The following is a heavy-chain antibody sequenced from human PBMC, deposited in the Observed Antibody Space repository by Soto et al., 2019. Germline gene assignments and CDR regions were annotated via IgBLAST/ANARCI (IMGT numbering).Heavy chain of an antibody. CDR2: MNPNSANT. CDR1: GYTFTSYD. J-gene: IGHJ6*02. CDR3: ARAGVRGMDV. D-gene: IGHD3-10*01. V-gene: IGHV1-8*01. Sequence: QVQLVQSGAEVKKPGASVKVSCKASGYTFTSYDINWVRQATGQGLEWRGWMNPNSANTGYAPKFQGRVTMTRNTSTSTAYMELSRLRSEDLAVYYCARAGVRGMDVWCPGTTVTVSS.